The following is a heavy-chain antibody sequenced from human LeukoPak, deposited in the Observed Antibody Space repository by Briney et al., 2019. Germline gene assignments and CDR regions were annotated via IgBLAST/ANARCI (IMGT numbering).Heavy chain of an antibody. V-gene: IGHV3-23*01. J-gene: IGHJ4*02. Sequence: PGGSLRLSCAASGFTFPNFAMSWVRQAPGKGLEWVSAISGSGGTTFYADAVKGRFTISRDNSKNTLYLQMNSLSAEDTAEYYCAKRETEGGGLAHAHWGQGTLVTVSS. CDR1: GFTFPNFA. CDR2: ISGSGGTT. D-gene: IGHD2-15*01. CDR3: AKRETEGGGLAHAH.